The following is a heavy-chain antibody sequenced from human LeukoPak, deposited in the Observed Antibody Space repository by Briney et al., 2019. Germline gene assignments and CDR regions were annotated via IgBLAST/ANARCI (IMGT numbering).Heavy chain of an antibody. V-gene: IGHV5-51*01. Sequence: GESLKISCKGSGYSFTTFWIGWVGQMPGKGLEWMGMIYPGDSDIRYSPSFQGQVSISADKSISTAYLQWSSLKASDTAMYYCARRSPNWTHDYWGQGTLVTVSS. CDR2: IYPGDSDI. CDR3: ARRSPNWTHDY. CDR1: GYSFTTFW. J-gene: IGHJ4*02. D-gene: IGHD1-1*01.